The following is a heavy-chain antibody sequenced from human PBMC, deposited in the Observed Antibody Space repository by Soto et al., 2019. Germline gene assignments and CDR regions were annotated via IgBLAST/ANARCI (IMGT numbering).Heavy chain of an antibody. D-gene: IGHD6-6*01. J-gene: IGHJ3*02. CDR2: IDHSGST. CDR3: ARAGSSLLSSDAFDI. CDR1: GGSFSGYC. V-gene: IGHV4-34*01. Sequence: ASETLSLTCAVYGGSFSGYCWSWICHPPGKGLEWIGEIDHSGSTNYNPSLKSRVTISVDTSKNQFSLKLSSVTAADTAVYYCARAGSSLLSSDAFDIWGQGTMVTVSS.